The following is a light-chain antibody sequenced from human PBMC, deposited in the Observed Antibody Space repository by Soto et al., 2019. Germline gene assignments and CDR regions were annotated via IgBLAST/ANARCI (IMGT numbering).Light chain of an antibody. CDR1: QDISNS. V-gene: IGKV1-8*01. Sequence: AIRMTQSPSSFSASTGDRVTITCRASQDISNSLAWYQQKPGKAPNLLIYSASTLQSGVPSRFSGSGSGTDFTLTISGLQSEDFATYYCRQYYSYPPSFTFGPGTKVEI. J-gene: IGKJ3*01. CDR3: RQYYSYPPSFT. CDR2: SAS.